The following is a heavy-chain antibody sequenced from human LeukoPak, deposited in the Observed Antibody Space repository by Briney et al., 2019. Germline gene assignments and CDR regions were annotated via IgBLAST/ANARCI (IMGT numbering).Heavy chain of an antibody. J-gene: IGHJ6*03. CDR2: IYVTAT. V-gene: IGHV4-59*08. Sequence: SETLSLTCTVSGGSIGTYYWSWVRQSPGTGLEWIGYIYVTATRYNPYLQSRVTISVDRSRNQFFLKMTSVTAADTAVYYCARHIGGGIEDMDVWGRGTKVTVSS. CDR1: GGSIGTYY. CDR3: ARHIGGGIEDMDV. D-gene: IGHD3-16*02.